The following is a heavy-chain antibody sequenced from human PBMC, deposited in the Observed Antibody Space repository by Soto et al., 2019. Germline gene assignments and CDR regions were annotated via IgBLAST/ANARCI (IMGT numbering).Heavy chain of an antibody. J-gene: IGHJ4*02. D-gene: IGHD6-19*01. CDR2: ITGDGSST. Sequence: EVPLVESGGGLVQPGGSLRLSCAASGFTFNSYWMHWVRQAPGKGLVWVSLITGDGSSTNYADSVKGRFTISRDNARNTLNLQMTSLRAEDTAVYYCATGSGLYSPAYWGQGTLVTVSS. CDR3: ATGSGLYSPAY. V-gene: IGHV3-74*01. CDR1: GFTFNSYW.